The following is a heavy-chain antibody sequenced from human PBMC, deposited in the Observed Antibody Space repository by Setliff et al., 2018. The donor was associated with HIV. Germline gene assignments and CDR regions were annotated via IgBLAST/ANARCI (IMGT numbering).Heavy chain of an antibody. CDR3: ARHRKDDYFLTAYFDS. Sequence: PGGSLRLSCAASGFTFRNYKFNWVRQAPGKGLEWIGNIYYSGTTFYNPSLKSRVSISVDTSRNEFSLKLTSVTAADTAVYYCARHRKDDYFLTAYFDSLGQGGLVTVSS. V-gene: IGHV4-59*08. CDR1: GFTFRNYKFN. J-gene: IGHJ4*02. CDR2: IYYSGTT. D-gene: IGHD4-17*01.